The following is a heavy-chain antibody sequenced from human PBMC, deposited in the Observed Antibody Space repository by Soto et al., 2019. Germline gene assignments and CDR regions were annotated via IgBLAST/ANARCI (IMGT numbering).Heavy chain of an antibody. CDR3: EKVAKSGVVVAYFDS. J-gene: IGHJ4*02. CDR1: GFTFANFG. D-gene: IGHD3-3*01. CDR2: ISSSGRRT. Sequence: GGSLRLSCGTSGFTFANFGMGWVRQAPGKGLYWVSGISSSGRRTYYADSVKGRFTISRDNSKNTLYLQMDSLRGDDTAVYYCEKVAKSGVVVAYFDSWGQGALVTVSS. V-gene: IGHV3-23*01.